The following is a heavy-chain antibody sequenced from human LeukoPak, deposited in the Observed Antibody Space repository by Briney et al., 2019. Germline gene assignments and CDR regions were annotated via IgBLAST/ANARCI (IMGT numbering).Heavy chain of an antibody. V-gene: IGHV4-59*01. CDR1: GGSISSYY. CDR3: ARESIAVAGQLDY. Sequence: KPSETLSLTCTVSGGSISSYYWSWIRQPPGKGLEWIGYIYYSGSTNYSPSLKSRVTISVDTSKNQFSLKLSSVTAADTAVYYCARESIAVAGQLDYWGQGTLVTVSS. J-gene: IGHJ4*02. D-gene: IGHD6-19*01. CDR2: IYYSGST.